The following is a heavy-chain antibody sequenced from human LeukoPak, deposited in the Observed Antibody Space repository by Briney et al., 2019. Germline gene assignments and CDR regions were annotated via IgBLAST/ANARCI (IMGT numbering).Heavy chain of an antibody. CDR3: ATLDFKIVVVPAAISRPRLLEDY. CDR1: GYTLTELS. V-gene: IGHV1-24*01. J-gene: IGHJ4*02. D-gene: IGHD2-2*01. CDR2: FDPEDGET. Sequence: ASVKVSCKVSGYTLTELSMHWVRQAPGKGLEWMGGFDPEDGETIYAQKFQGRVTMIEDTSTDTAYMELSSLRSEDTAVYYCATLDFKIVVVPAAISRPRLLEDYWGQGTLVTVSS.